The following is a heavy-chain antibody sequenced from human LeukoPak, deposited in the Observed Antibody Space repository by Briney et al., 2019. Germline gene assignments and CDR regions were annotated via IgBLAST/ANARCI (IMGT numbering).Heavy chain of an antibody. CDR3: ARGYDYVWGSYRSDY. Sequence: PGGSLRLSCAASGFTVSSNYMSWVREAPGKGLEWGSVIYSGGSTYYADSVKGRFTISTDNSKNTLYLQMNSLRAEDTAVYYCARGYDYVWGSYRSDYWGQGTLVTVSS. D-gene: IGHD3-16*02. CDR2: IYSGGST. CDR1: GFTVSSNY. V-gene: IGHV3-66*01. J-gene: IGHJ4*02.